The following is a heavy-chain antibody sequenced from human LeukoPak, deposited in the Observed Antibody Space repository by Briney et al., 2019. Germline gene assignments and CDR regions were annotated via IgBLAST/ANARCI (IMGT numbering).Heavy chain of an antibody. V-gene: IGHV4-4*07. CDR3: ARDRYYYDSSGYYFDY. CDR1: GGSISSYY. CDR2: IYTSGST. D-gene: IGHD3-22*01. J-gene: IGHJ4*02. Sequence: SETLSLTCTVSGGSISSYYWSWIRQPAGKGLEWIGRIYTSGSTNYNPSLKSRVTMSVDTSKNQLSLKLSSVTAADTAVYYCARDRYYYDSSGYYFDYWGQGTLVTVSS.